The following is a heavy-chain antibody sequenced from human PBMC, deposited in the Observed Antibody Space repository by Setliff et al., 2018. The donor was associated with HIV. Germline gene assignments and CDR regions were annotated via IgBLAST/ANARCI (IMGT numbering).Heavy chain of an antibody. CDR2: FDPEYDKT. CDR3: ATRAYDSSGYLRSRVSGAAFDI. D-gene: IGHD3-22*01. Sequence: ASVKVSCKVSGYTLTELSIHWVRQAPGKGLEWMGGFDPEYDKTFYAQKFQGRVTVSEDTSTDTAYMELTSLRSEDTAVYYCATRAYDSSGYLRSRVSGAAFDIWGQGTMVTVSS. J-gene: IGHJ3*02. V-gene: IGHV1-24*01. CDR1: GYTLTELS.